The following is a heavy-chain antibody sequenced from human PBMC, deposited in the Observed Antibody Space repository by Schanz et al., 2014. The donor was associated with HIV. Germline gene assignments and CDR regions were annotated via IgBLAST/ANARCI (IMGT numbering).Heavy chain of an antibody. CDR1: GFILSAYG. CDR2: ISYDGSIT. Sequence: QVQLVESGGGVVQAGRSLRLSCTTSGFILSAYGMHWVRQTPGKGLEWVTFISYDGSITKYEASVNGRFTISRDDSMNTLHLQMNSLKTEDTAVYFCAREAYSGSRGLWNYYYYYGMDVWGQGTTVTVSS. V-gene: IGHV3-33*01. D-gene: IGHD3-10*01. CDR3: AREAYSGSRGLWNYYYYYGMDV. J-gene: IGHJ6*02.